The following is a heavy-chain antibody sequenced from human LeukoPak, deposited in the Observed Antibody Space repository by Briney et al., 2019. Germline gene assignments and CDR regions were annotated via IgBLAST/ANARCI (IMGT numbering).Heavy chain of an antibody. CDR1: GGSISSGSYY. CDR3: ARVLMVRGGSYFDY. J-gene: IGHJ4*02. CDR2: IYTSGST. Sequence: SQTLSLTCTVSGGSISSGSYYWSWIRQPAGKGLEWIGRIYTSGSTNYNPSLKSRVTISVDTSKNQFSLKLSSVTAADTAVYYCARVLMVRGGSYFDYWGQGTLVTVSS. D-gene: IGHD3-10*01. V-gene: IGHV4-61*02.